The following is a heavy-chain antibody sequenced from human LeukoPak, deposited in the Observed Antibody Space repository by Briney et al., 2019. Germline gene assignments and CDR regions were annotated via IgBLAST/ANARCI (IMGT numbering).Heavy chain of an antibody. CDR2: IWYDGSNK. J-gene: IGHJ4*02. CDR3: AREPDSSGYYHYFDY. D-gene: IGHD3-22*01. Sequence: GGSLRLSCAASGFIFSSYGMHWVRQAPGKGLEWVAVIWYDGSNKYYAGSVKGRFTISRDNSKNTLYLQMNSLRAEDTAVYYCAREPDSSGYYHYFDYWGQRTLVTVSS. CDR1: GFIFSSYG. V-gene: IGHV3-33*01.